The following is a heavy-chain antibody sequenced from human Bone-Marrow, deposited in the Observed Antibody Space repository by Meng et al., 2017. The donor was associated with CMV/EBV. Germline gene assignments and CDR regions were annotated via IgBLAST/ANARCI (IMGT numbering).Heavy chain of an antibody. CDR1: GYTFTSYY. J-gene: IGHJ6*02. V-gene: IGHV1-46*01. CDR3: ARDPPAYYYGMDV. CDR2: INPSGGST. Sequence: DSVKVSCKASGYTFTSYYMHWVRQAPGQGLEWMGIINPSGGSTSYAQKFQGRVTMTRDTSTSTVYMELSSLRSEDTAVYYCARDPPAYYYGMDVWGQGTTVTVSS.